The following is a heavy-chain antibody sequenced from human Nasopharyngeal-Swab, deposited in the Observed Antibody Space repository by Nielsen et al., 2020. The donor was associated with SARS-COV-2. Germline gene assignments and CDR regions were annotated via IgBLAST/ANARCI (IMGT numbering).Heavy chain of an antibody. CDR2: TYYGSKWYN. CDR3: ARGFLQTGFDY. V-gene: IGHV6-1*01. D-gene: IGHD3-9*01. CDR1: GDSVSSNNVG. J-gene: IGHJ4*02. Sequence: SQTLSLTCAISGDSVSSNNVGWNWIRQPPSRGLEWLGRTYYGSKWYNHYAPSGKSRVTIKPDTSKNQFSLQMDSVTPEDSAVYYCARGFLQTGFDYWGQGTLVTVSS.